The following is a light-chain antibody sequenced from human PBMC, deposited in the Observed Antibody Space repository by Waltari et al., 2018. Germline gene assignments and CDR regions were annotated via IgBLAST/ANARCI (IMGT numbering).Light chain of an antibody. CDR3: SSYTSSSTVI. Sequence: QSALTQPASVSGSPGQSITISCTGTSSDVGGYNHVSWYLQHPAKAPKLLIYDVYYRPSRVSNRFSGSKSGNTASLTISGLQADDEAVYYCSSYTSSSTVIFGGGTKLTVL. CDR1: SSDVGGYNH. V-gene: IGLV2-14*03. J-gene: IGLJ2*01. CDR2: DVY.